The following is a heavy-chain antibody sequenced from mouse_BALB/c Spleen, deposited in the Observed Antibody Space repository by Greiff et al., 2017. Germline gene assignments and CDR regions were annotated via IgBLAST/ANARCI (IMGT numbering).Heavy chain of an antibody. Sequence: EVMLVESGGGLVQPGGSLRLSCATSGFTFTDYYMSWVRQPPGKALEWLGFIRNKANGYTTEYSASVKGRFTISRDNSQSILYLQMNTLRAEDSATYYCARDRGPFAYWGQGTLVTVSA. CDR2: IRNKANGYTT. CDR3: ARDRGPFAY. J-gene: IGHJ3*01. V-gene: IGHV7-3*02. CDR1: GFTFTDYY. D-gene: IGHD3-3*01.